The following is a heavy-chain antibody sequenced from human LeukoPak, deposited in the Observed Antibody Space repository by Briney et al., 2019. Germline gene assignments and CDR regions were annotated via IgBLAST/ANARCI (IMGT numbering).Heavy chain of an antibody. CDR3: AGEGGWFDP. V-gene: IGHV4-59*12. D-gene: IGHD3-16*01. J-gene: IGHJ5*02. Sequence: SSETLSLTCTVSGGSISSYYWSWIRQPPGKGLEWIGYIYYSGSTNYNPSLKSRVTISVDTSKNQFSLKLSSVTAADTAVYYCAGEGGWFDPWGQGTLVTVSS. CDR2: IYYSGST. CDR1: GGSISSYY.